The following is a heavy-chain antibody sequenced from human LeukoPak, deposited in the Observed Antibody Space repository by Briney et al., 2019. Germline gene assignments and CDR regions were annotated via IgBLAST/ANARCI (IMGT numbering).Heavy chain of an antibody. CDR3: ASLLMVRGSPFDY. CDR1: GFTVSSNY. Sequence: GGSLRLSCAASGFTVSSNYMSWVRQAPGKGLEWVSVIYSGGRTYYADSVKGRFTISRDNSKNTLYLQMNSLRAEDTAVYYCASLLMVRGSPFDYWGQGTLVTVSS. D-gene: IGHD3-10*01. J-gene: IGHJ4*02. V-gene: IGHV3-53*01. CDR2: IYSGGRT.